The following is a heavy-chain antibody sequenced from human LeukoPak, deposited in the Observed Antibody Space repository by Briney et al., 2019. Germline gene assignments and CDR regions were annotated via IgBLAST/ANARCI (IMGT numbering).Heavy chain of an antibody. CDR1: GGSFSGYY. CDR3: ARGIASSSWYRYDY. V-gene: IGHV4-34*01. Sequence: SETLSLTCAVYGGSFSGYYWSWIRQPPGKGLEWIGEINHSGSTNYNPSLKSRVTISVDTSKNQFSLKLSSVTAADTAVYYCARGIASSSWYRYDYWGQGTLVTVSS. CDR2: INHSGST. J-gene: IGHJ4*02. D-gene: IGHD6-13*01.